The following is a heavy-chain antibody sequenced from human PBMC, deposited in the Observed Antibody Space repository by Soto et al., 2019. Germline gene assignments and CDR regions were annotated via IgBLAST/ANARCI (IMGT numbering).Heavy chain of an antibody. CDR3: ARHDPLRYFNYYMDV. J-gene: IGHJ6*03. CDR1: GGSISSSSYY. CDR2: IYYSGST. D-gene: IGHD3-9*01. Sequence: SETLSLTCTVSGGSISSSSYYWGWIRQPPGKGLEWIGSIYYSGSTYYNPSLKSRVTISVDTSKNQFSLKLSSVTAADTAVYYCARHDPLRYFNYYMDVWGKGTTVTVSS. V-gene: IGHV4-39*01.